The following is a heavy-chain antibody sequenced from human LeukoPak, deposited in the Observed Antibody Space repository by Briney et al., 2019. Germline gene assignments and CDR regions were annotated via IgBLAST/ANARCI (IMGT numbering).Heavy chain of an antibody. V-gene: IGHV1-18*01. Sequence: ASVKVSCKASGYTFTSYGISWVRQAPGQGLEWMGWISAYNGNTNYAQKLQGRVTMTTDTSTSTAYMELRSLRSDDTAVYYCARDYYDSSGYYVDYYHYGMDVWGQGTTVTVSS. CDR3: ARDYYDSSGYYVDYYHYGMDV. D-gene: IGHD3-22*01. J-gene: IGHJ6*02. CDR1: GYTFTSYG. CDR2: ISAYNGNT.